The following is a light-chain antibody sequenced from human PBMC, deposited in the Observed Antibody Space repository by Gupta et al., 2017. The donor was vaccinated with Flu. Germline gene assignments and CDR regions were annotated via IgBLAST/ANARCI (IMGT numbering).Light chain of an antibody. Sequence: GDRVTITCRASQSISSYLNWYQQKPGKAPKLLSYAASSLQSGVPSRFSGSGSGTDFTLTISSLQPEDFATYYCQQSYSTPVTFGQGTRLEIK. CDR1: QSISSY. CDR3: QQSYSTPVT. J-gene: IGKJ5*01. CDR2: AAS. V-gene: IGKV1-39*01.